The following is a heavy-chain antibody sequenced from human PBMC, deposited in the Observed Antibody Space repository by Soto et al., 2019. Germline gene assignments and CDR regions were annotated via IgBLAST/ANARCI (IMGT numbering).Heavy chain of an antibody. J-gene: IGHJ6*02. CDR1: GCTFINYY. CDR2: ISPKSVGT. CDR3: ARCTAPTDFGVVTSPMDV. D-gene: IGHD3-3*01. Sequence: ASVKVSCKASGCTFINYYMHWVRQAPGQGFEWMGRISPKSVGTSYAQTFQGRVTMTRDTSTSTVYMELTSLRSEATAVYYCARCTAPTDFGVVTSPMDVWGQGTTVTVSS. V-gene: IGHV1-46*01.